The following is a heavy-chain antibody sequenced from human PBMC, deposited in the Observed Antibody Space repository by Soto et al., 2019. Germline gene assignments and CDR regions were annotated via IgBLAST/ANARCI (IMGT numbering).Heavy chain of an antibody. CDR1: GGSISSYY. V-gene: IGHV4-59*01. J-gene: IGHJ4*02. CDR2: IYYSGST. CDR3: ARDASYGYFDY. Sequence: SETLSLTCTVSGGSISSYYWSWIRQPPGKGLEWIGYIYYSGSTNYNPSLKSRVTISVDTSKNQFSLKLSSVTAADTAVYYCARDASYGYFDYWGQGTLVTVSS. D-gene: IGHD5-18*01.